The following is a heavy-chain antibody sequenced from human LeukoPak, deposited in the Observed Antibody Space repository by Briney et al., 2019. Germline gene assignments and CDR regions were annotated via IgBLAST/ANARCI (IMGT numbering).Heavy chain of an antibody. CDR1: GDSVSSNSAA. CDR3: ARVSSSWSPSLSVTHYFDS. J-gene: IGHJ4*02. D-gene: IGHD6-13*01. Sequence: SQTLSLTCAISGDSVSSNSAAWNWISQSPSRGLEWLGRTYYRSKWYNDYAVSVKSRITINPDTSKNQFSLQLSSVPPEDTAVYYCARVSSSWSPSLSVTHYFDSWGQGALVTVSS. CDR2: TYYRSKWYN. V-gene: IGHV6-1*01.